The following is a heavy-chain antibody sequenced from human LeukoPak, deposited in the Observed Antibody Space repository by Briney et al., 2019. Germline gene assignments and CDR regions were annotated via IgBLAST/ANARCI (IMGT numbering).Heavy chain of an antibody. D-gene: IGHD5-18*01. CDR1: GFTFSSYW. J-gene: IGHJ4*02. CDR2: INSDGSST. V-gene: IGHV3-74*01. Sequence: GGSLRLSCSASGFTFSSYWMRWVRHAPGKGLVWVSRINSDGSSTSYADSVQGRFTISRDNAKNTLYLQMNSLRAEDTAVYYGARGGAAMAYGWGQGSLVTVSS. CDR3: ARGGAAMAYG.